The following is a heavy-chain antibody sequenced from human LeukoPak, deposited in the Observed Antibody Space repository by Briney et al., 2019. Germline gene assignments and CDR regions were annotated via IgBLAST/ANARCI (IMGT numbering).Heavy chain of an antibody. CDR2: IYPGDSDT. CDR3: ARRNIWFGELAEEFDY. V-gene: IGHV5-51*01. Sequence: GESLKISCKGSGYSFTSYWIGWVRQMPGKGLEWMGIIYPGDSDTRYSPSFQGQVTISADKSISTAYLQWSSLKASDTAMYYRARRNIWFGELAEEFDYWGQGTLVTVSS. D-gene: IGHD3-10*01. J-gene: IGHJ4*02. CDR1: GYSFTSYW.